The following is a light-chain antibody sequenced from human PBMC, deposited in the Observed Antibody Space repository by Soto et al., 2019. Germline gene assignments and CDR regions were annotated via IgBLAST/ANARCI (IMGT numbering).Light chain of an antibody. CDR3: QTWGTGTVV. CDR1: SGHSSYA. J-gene: IGLJ2*01. CDR2: VNSDGRH. V-gene: IGLV4-69*01. Sequence: QLVLTQSPSASASLGASVKLTCTLSSGHSSYAIAWHQQQPEKGPRYLMRVNSDGRHIKGDGIPDRFSGSSSGAERYLTISSLQSEDEADYYCQTWGTGTVVFGGGTKLTVI.